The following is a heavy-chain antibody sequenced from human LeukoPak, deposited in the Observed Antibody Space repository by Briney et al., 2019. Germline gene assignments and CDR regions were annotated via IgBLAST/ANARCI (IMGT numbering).Heavy chain of an antibody. V-gene: IGHV1-2*02. D-gene: IGHD3-22*01. CDR3: AREDNSGYYSFDH. CDR1: GYTFTDYF. J-gene: IGHJ4*02. Sequence: ASVNVSCKASGYTFTDYFIHWLRQAPGEGLEWMGWINPNNGGTDYARKFEGRVTMSRDTSISSAYMYVSSLRSDDTAIYYCAREDNSGYYSFDHWGQGAPVTVSS. CDR2: INPNNGGT.